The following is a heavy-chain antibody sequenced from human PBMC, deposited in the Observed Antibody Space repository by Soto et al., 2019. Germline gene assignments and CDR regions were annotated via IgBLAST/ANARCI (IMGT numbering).Heavy chain of an antibody. J-gene: IGHJ3*02. Sequence: ASVKVSCKASGYTFTSYDINWVRQATGQGLEWMGWMNPNSGNTGYAQKFQGRVTMTRYTSISTAYMELSSLRSEDTAVYYCARGRTITIFGVVTLGDAFDIWGQGTMVTVSS. CDR3: ARGRTITIFGVVTLGDAFDI. CDR1: GYTFTSYD. CDR2: MNPNSGNT. D-gene: IGHD3-3*01. V-gene: IGHV1-8*01.